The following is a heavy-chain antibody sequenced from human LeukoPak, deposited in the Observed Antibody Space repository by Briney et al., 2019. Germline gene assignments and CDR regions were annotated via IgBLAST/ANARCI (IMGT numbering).Heavy chain of an antibody. D-gene: IGHD3-22*01. J-gene: IGHJ1*01. V-gene: IGHV3-74*01. CDR1: GFTFSMYW. Sequence: TGRSLRLSCAASGFTFSMYWMHWVRQAPGKGLVWVSRIKSDGSTNYADSVKGRFTISRDNAKNTVSLQMNSLRPEDTGVYYCTRAPSEIGGYYPEYFRHWGQGTLVTVSS. CDR2: IKSDGST. CDR3: TRAPSEIGGYYPEYFRH.